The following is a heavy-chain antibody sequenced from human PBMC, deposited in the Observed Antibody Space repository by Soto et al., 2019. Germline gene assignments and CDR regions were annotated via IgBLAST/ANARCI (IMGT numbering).Heavy chain of an antibody. Sequence: GGSLRLSCAASGFTFSSYWMHWVHQAPGKGLVWVSRVNSDGSSTSYADSVKGRFTISRDNAKNTLYLQTNSLRAEDTAIYYCACGISTAEVIFDYWGQGTLVTVSS. CDR3: ACGISTAEVIFDY. V-gene: IGHV3-74*01. CDR1: GFTFSSYW. CDR2: VNSDGSST. J-gene: IGHJ4*02. D-gene: IGHD6-13*01.